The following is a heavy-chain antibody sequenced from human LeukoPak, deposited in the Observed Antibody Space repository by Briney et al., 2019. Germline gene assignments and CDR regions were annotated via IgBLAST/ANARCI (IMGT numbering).Heavy chain of an antibody. CDR1: GFTFSSHS. J-gene: IGHJ4*02. Sequence: GGSLRLSCAASGFTFSSHSMGWVRQAPGKGLECVATIGLDGAQKDFVDSVKGRFTLSRDNAKNSLFLEMNRLRVEDTAVYDCARWRGLQSEFDCWGQGTLVTVSS. CDR2: IGLDGAQK. V-gene: IGHV3-7*01. CDR3: ARWRGLQSEFDC. D-gene: IGHD5-24*01.